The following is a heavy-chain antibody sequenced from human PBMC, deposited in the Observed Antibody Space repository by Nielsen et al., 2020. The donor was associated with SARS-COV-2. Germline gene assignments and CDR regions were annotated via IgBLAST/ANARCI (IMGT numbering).Heavy chain of an antibody. D-gene: IGHD4-17*01. CDR2: IYYSGST. J-gene: IGHJ4*02. CDR3: ATDYGDHKAFDY. V-gene: IGHV4-59*08. CDR1: GGSISSYY. Sequence: GSLRLSCTVSGGSISSYYWSWIRQPPGKGLEWIGYIYYSGSTNYNPSLKSRVTISVDTSKNQFSLKLSSVTAADTAVYYCATDYGDHKAFDYWGQGTLVTVSS.